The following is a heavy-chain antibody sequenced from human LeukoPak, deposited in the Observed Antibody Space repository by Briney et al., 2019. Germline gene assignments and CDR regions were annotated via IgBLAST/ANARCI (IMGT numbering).Heavy chain of an antibody. Sequence: SETLSLTCAVYGGSFSGYYWSWIRQPPGKGLGWIGEINHSGSTNYNPSLKSRVTISVDTSKNQFSLKLSSVTAADTAVYYCARGRPNFYCSSTSCYRPRWFDPWGQGTLVTVSS. CDR2: INHSGST. CDR1: GGSFSGYY. CDR3: ARGRPNFYCSSTSCYRPRWFDP. D-gene: IGHD2-2*01. J-gene: IGHJ5*02. V-gene: IGHV4-34*01.